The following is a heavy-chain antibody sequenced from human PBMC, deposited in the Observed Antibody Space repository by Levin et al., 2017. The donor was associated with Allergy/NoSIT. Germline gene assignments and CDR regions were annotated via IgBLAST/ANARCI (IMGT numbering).Heavy chain of an antibody. Sequence: ASVKVSCKASGYTFTSYAMNWVRQAPGQGLEWMGWINTNTGNPTYAQGFTGRFVFSLDTSVSTAYLQISSLKAEDTAVYYCARDGKNPMTYYYGMDVWGQGTTVTVSS. CDR1: GYTFTSYA. CDR2: INTNTGNP. D-gene: IGHD1-26*01. CDR3: ARDGKNPMTYYYGMDV. V-gene: IGHV7-4-1*02. J-gene: IGHJ6*02.